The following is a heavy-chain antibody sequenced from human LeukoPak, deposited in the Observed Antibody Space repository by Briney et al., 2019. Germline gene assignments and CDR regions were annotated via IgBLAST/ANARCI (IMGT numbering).Heavy chain of an antibody. CDR3: ARYSGSGFDP. CDR2: IKKDGSEK. D-gene: IGHD3-10*01. Sequence: GGSLRLSCAASGFTFSTYSMSWVRQAPGKGLEWVANIKKDGSEKYYVDSVKGRFTISRDNAKNSLYLQMNSLRAEDTAVYYCARYSGSGFDPWGQGTLVTVTS. CDR1: GFTFSTYS. V-gene: IGHV3-7*01. J-gene: IGHJ5*02.